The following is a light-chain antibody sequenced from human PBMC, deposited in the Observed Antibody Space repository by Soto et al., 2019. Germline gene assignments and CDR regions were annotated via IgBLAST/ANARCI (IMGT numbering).Light chain of an antibody. CDR2: GNS. CDR3: AAWDDSLNGWV. V-gene: IGLV1-44*01. J-gene: IGLJ7*01. Sequence: QSVLSQPPSASGTPGQRVTISCSGSNSNIGSDTVNWYQQLPGTAPKLLIHGNSQRPSGVPDRFSGSKSGTSASLAISRLQSEDEAHYYCAAWDDSLNGWVFGGGTQLTVL. CDR1: NSNIGSDT.